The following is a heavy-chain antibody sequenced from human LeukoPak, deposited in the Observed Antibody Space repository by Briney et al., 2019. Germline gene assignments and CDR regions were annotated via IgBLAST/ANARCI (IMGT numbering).Heavy chain of an antibody. V-gene: IGHV4-39*01. CDR2: IYYSGST. CDR1: GGSISSSSYY. CDR3: ARRGGYYFDY. D-gene: IGHD3-16*01. Sequence: SETLSLTCTVSGGSISSSSYYWGWIRQPPGKGLEWIGSIYYSGSTYYNPSLKSRVTISVDMSKNQFSLKLSSVTAADTAVYYCARRGGYYFDYWGQGTLVTVSS. J-gene: IGHJ4*02.